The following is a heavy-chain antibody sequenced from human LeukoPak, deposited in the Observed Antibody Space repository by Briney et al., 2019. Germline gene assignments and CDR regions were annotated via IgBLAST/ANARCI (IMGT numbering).Heavy chain of an antibody. CDR2: ISSSSSTI. J-gene: IGHJ4*02. Sequence: GGSLRLSCAASGFTFSSYSMNWVRQAPGKGLEWVSYISSSSSTIYYADSVKGRFTMSRDNAKNSLYLQMNSLRAEDTAVYYCARDGSKSRDLRPVDYWGQGTLVTVSS. CDR3: ARDGSKSRDLRPVDY. V-gene: IGHV3-48*01. CDR1: GFTFSSYS. D-gene: IGHD4-11*01.